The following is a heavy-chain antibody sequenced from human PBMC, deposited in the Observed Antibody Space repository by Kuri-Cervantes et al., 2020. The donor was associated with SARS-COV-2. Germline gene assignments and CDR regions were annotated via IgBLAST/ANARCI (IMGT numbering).Heavy chain of an antibody. D-gene: IGHD2-21*01. CDR2: ISSDGKNK. CDR1: GFNFSTTD. V-gene: IGHV3-30*18. Sequence: GRSLRLSCVASGFNFSTTDMHWVRQAPGQGLEWVTFISSDGKNKKCMASGKGRFTISRDSSQNTLYLQMKSLRDEDTAIYYCAKDRAGVHDFWGQGTLVTVSS. J-gene: IGHJ4*02. CDR3: AKDRAGVHDF.